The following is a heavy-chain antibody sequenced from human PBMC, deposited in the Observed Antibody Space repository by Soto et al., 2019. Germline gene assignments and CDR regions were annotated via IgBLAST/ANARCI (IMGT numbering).Heavy chain of an antibody. CDR3: VRGSGSLSY. D-gene: IGHD2-15*01. Sequence: EVQLVESGGDLVQPGGSLRLSCAASGFTFSIFSMNWVRRAPGKGLEWVSHISGSSTTICYADSVKGRFTISRDNAKNSRYLQRNILREDDTAVYYCVRGSGSLSYWGQGTLVTVSS. CDR2: ISGSSTTI. CDR1: GFTFSIFS. J-gene: IGHJ4*02. V-gene: IGHV3-48*02.